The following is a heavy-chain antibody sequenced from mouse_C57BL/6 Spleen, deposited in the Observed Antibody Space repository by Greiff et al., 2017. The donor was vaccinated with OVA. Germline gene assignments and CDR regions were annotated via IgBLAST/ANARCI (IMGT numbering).Heavy chain of an antibody. CDR3: VRQYYYGSSFAY. V-gene: IGHV10-1*01. Sequence: EVKLMESGGGLVQPKGSLKLSCAASGFSFNTYAMNWVRQAPGKGLEWVARIRSKSNNYATYYADSVKDRFTISRDDSESMLYLQMNNLKTEDTAMYYCVRQYYYGSSFAYWGQGTLVTVSA. J-gene: IGHJ3*01. CDR2: IRSKSNNYAT. CDR1: GFSFNTYA. D-gene: IGHD1-1*01.